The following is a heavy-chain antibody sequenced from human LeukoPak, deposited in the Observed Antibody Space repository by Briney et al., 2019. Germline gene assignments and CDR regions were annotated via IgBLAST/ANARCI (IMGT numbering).Heavy chain of an antibody. CDR2: IYYSGST. CDR3: ARYGDGYNFYY. CDR1: GGSIISYY. Sequence: PSETLSLTCTVSGGSIISYYWSWIRQPPGKGLEWIGYIYYSGSTNYNPSLKSRVTISVDTSKNQFSLKLSSVTAADTAVYYCARYGDGYNFYYWGQGTLVTVSS. J-gene: IGHJ4*02. V-gene: IGHV4-59*01. D-gene: IGHD5-24*01.